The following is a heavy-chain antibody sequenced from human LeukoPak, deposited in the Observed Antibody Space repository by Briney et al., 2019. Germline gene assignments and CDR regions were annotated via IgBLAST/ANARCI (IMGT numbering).Heavy chain of an antibody. Sequence: GGSLRLSCSASGFTFSSYAMHWVRQAPGKGLEYVSAISSNGGSTYYADSVKGRFTISRDNSKNTLYLQMSSLRAEDTAVYYCARDYYDILTGYEGAFDIWGQGTMVTVSS. CDR2: ISSNGGST. CDR3: ARDYYDILTGYEGAFDI. CDR1: GFTFSSYA. V-gene: IGHV3-64D*06. D-gene: IGHD3-9*01. J-gene: IGHJ3*02.